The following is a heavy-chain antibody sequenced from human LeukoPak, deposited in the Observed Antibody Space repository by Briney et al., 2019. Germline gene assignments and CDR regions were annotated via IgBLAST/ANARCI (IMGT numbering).Heavy chain of an antibody. D-gene: IGHD4-23*01. V-gene: IGHV1-69*04. CDR3: ARESYSGNPYFDY. CDR2: IIPILGIA. CDR1: GGTFSSYA. Sequence: SVKVSCKASGGTFSSYAISWVRQAPGQGLEWMGRIIPILGIANYAQKFQGRVTITADKSRSTAYMELSSLRSEDTAMYYCARESYSGNPYFDYWGQGTLVTVSS. J-gene: IGHJ4*02.